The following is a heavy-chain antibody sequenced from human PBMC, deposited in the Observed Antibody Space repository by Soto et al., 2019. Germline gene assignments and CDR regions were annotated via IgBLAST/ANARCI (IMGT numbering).Heavy chain of an antibody. Sequence: GGSLRLSCAASGFTFSSYVMSWVRQAPGKGLEWVSAISGGGGTTYYADSVKGRFTISRDNSKNTLYLQMNSLRAEDTAVYYCAKGGTGSAVGRYMDVWGKGTTVTVSS. CDR1: GFTFSSYV. J-gene: IGHJ6*03. D-gene: IGHD1-1*01. V-gene: IGHV3-23*01. CDR2: ISGGGGTT. CDR3: AKGGTGSAVGRYMDV.